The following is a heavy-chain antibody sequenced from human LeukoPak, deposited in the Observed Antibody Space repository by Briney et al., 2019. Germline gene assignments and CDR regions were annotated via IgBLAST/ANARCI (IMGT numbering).Heavy chain of an antibody. CDR2: IYYSGST. Sequence: SETLSLTCTVSGGSISSSSYYWGWIRQPPGKGLEWIGSIYYSGSTYYNPSLKSRVTISVDTSKNQFSLKLSSVTAADTAVYYCARDPTGRGSNYVWFDPWGQGTLVTVSS. CDR3: ARDPTGRGSNYVWFDP. J-gene: IGHJ5*02. CDR1: GGSISSSSYY. D-gene: IGHD4-11*01. V-gene: IGHV4-39*07.